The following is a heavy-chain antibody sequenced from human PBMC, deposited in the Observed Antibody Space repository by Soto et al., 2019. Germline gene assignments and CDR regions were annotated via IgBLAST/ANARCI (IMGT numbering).Heavy chain of an antibody. Sequence: ASVKVSCKASGYTFTSYYMHWVRQAPGQGPEWMGIINPSGGSTSYAQRFQGRVTMTRDTSTSTVYMELRSLRSEDTAVYYCARFWGILDMATILDYCGQGSLVPVSS. CDR1: GYTFTSYY. CDR3: ARFWGILDMATILDY. CDR2: INPSGGST. V-gene: IGHV1-46*01. D-gene: IGHD5-12*01. J-gene: IGHJ4*02.